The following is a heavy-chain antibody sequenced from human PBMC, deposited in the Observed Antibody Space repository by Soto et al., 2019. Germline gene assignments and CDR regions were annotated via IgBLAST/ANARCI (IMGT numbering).Heavy chain of an antibody. V-gene: IGHV1-69*12. CDR2: IIPMFGTA. CDR1: GGTFSTYA. CDR3: ASGIQLWLRRINNGYSG. J-gene: IGHJ4*02. Sequence: QVQLVQSGAEVKKPESSVKVSCEAPGGTFSTYAISWVRQAPGQGLEWMGGIIPMFGTANYAQRFQDRVTITADESTNTVYMELSRLRSEDTAVYFCASGIQLWLRRINNGYSGWGQGTLVTVSS. D-gene: IGHD5-18*01.